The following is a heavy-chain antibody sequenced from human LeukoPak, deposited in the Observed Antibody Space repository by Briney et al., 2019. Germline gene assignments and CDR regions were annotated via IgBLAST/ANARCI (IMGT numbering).Heavy chain of an antibody. CDR3: ARADTTYGSGSYFTFDY. J-gene: IGHJ4*02. CDR1: GYTFTGYY. V-gene: IGHV1-2*04. Sequence: ASVKVSCKASGYTFTGYYMHWVRQAPGQGLEWMGWINPNSGGTNYAQKFQGWVTMTRDTSISTAYKELSRLRSDDTAVYYCARADTTYGSGSYFTFDYWGQGTLVTVSS. CDR2: INPNSGGT. D-gene: IGHD3-10*01.